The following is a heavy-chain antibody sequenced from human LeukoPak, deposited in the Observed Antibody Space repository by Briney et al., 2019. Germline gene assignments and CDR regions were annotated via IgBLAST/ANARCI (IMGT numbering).Heavy chain of an antibody. CDR2: ISAYNGNT. CDR1: GYTFTGYY. D-gene: IGHD3-9*01. CDR3: ARGRYDILTGYPYYYYYGMDV. Sequence: ASVKVSCKASGYTFTGYYMHWVRQAPGQGLEWMGWISAYNGNTNYAQKLQGRVTMTTDTSTSTAYMELRSLRSDDMAVYYCARGRYDILTGYPYYYYYGMDVWGQGTTVTVSS. J-gene: IGHJ6*02. V-gene: IGHV1-18*03.